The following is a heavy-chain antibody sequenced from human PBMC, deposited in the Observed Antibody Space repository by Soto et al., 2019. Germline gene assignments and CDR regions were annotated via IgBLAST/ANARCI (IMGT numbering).Heavy chain of an antibody. CDR3: ARDGFCTSTTCPVGNWFDP. V-gene: IGHV4-34*01. CDR2: INHRGST. D-gene: IGHD2-2*01. CDR1: GGSFSCYY. J-gene: IGHJ5*02. Sequence: PSETLSLTCVVYGGSFSCYYWSWIRQSPGKGLEWIGGINHRGSTNYNPSLESRVTISVDTSKNQFSLKLPSVTAADTAMYYCARDGFCTSTTCPVGNWFDPWGQGTLVTVSS.